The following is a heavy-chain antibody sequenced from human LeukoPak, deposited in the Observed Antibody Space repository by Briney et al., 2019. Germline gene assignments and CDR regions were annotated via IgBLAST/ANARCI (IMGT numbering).Heavy chain of an antibody. J-gene: IGHJ4*02. CDR1: GFPFNRYG. V-gene: IGHV3-30*02. D-gene: IGHD2-2*01. Sequence: GGSLRLSCAASGFPFNRYGMNWVRQAPGKGLEWVAYIRYDGGNKNYADSVKGRFTISRDNSKNTLDVQMNSLRPEDTAVYYCARVAAGSCVTSCPYEFWGPGTLVTVSS. CDR2: IRYDGGNK. CDR3: ARVAAGSCVTSCPYEF.